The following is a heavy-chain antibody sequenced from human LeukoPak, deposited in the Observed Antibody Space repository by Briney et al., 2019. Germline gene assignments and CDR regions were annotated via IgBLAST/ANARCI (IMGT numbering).Heavy chain of an antibody. CDR2: IYYSGST. V-gene: IGHV4-39*07. Sequence: SETLSLTCTVSGGSISSGSYYWGWIRQPPGKGLEWIGSIYYSGSTYYNPSLESRITISLDTSKNHFSLKLTSVTAADTAVYYCVRDKTFEVVNYSHYWGQGTLVTVSS. CDR1: GGSISSGSYY. CDR3: VRDKTFEVVNYSHY. D-gene: IGHD3-3*01. J-gene: IGHJ4*02.